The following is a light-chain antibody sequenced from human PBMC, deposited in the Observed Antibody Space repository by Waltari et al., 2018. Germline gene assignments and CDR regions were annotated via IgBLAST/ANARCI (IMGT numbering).Light chain of an antibody. J-gene: IGKJ4*01. CDR2: DVS. V-gene: IGKV1-33*01. Sequence: DIQMTQSPSSLSASVGDRVTITCHASQDISHYLNWYQQKRGRAPKLLISDVSNLQRGVPSRFSGSGSGTDFTFTISSLQPEDIATYYCQQYDNVPRFGGGTK. CDR3: QQYDNVPR. CDR1: QDISHY.